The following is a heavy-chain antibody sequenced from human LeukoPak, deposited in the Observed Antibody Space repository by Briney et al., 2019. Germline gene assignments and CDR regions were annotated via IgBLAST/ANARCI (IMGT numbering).Heavy chain of an antibody. CDR1: GGSISSSNW. J-gene: IGHJ5*02. Sequence: SETLSLTCAVSGGSISSSNWWSWVRQPPGKGLEWIGEIYHSGSTNYNPSLKSRVTISVDKSKNQFSLKLSSVTAADTAVYYCARHPPLYGNTNWFDPWGQGTLVTVSS. CDR3: ARHPPLYGNTNWFDP. V-gene: IGHV4-4*02. D-gene: IGHD4-17*01. CDR2: IYHSGST.